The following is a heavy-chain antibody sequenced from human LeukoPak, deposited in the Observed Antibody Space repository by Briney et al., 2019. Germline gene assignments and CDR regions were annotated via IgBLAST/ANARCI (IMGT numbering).Heavy chain of an antibody. V-gene: IGHV3-23*01. CDR2: ISGSGGST. J-gene: IGHJ4*02. CDR3: AKDRTLQLRLGRLSMFDY. CDR1: GFTFSSYA. D-gene: IGHD3-16*02. Sequence: GGSLRLSCAASGFTFSSYAMSWVRQAPGKGLEWVSAISGSGGSTYYADSVKGRFTISRDNSKNTLYLQMNSLRAEHTAVYYCAKDRTLQLRLGRLSMFDYWGQGTLVTVSS.